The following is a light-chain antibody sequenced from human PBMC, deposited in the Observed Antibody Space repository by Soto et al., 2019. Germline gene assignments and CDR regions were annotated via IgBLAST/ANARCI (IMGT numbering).Light chain of an antibody. Sequence: QSVLTQPASVSGSPGQSITISCTGTSGDIGGYKYVSWYQQRPGKAPKLLIYDVTNRPSGVSDRFSASKSGNTASLTISGLQAEDEADYYCSSYTMYTTPYVFGTGTRSPS. J-gene: IGLJ1*01. CDR2: DVT. CDR3: SSYTMYTTPYV. CDR1: SGDIGGYKY. V-gene: IGLV2-14*03.